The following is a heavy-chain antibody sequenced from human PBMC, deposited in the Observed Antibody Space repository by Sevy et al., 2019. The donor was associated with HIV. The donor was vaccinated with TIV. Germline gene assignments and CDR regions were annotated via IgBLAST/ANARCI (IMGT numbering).Heavy chain of an antibody. CDR1: GFTFSDYA. J-gene: IGHJ3*02. Sequence: GSLRLSCAASGFTFSDYAMHWVRQVPGKGLEWVSGISWNSGAIGYADSVKGRFTISRDNAKNSLHLQMNSLRVEDTALYYCGRAQGYCVINSCFGGSINAFDIWGQGTMVTVSS. V-gene: IGHV3-9*01. CDR2: ISWNSGAI. D-gene: IGHD2-2*01. CDR3: GRAQGYCVINSCFGGSINAFDI.